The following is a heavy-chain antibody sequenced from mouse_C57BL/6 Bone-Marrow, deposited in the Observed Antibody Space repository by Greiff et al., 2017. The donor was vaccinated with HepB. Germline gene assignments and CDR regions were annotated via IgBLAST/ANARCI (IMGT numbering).Heavy chain of an antibody. D-gene: IGHD4-1*01. Sequence: EVKLMESGGGLVQPGGSLKLSCAASGFTFSDYGMAWVRQAPRKGPEWVAFISNLAYSIYYADTVTGRFTISRENAKNTLYLEMSSLRSEDTAMYYCARNDWDWYFDVWGTGTTVTVSS. J-gene: IGHJ1*03. V-gene: IGHV5-15*01. CDR2: ISNLAYSI. CDR3: ARNDWDWYFDV. CDR1: GFTFSDYG.